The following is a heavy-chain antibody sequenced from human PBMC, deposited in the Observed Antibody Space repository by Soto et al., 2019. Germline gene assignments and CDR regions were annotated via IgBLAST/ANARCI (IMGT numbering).Heavy chain of an antibody. D-gene: IGHD4-17*01. V-gene: IGHV1-69*02. CDR1: GGTFSSYT. Sequence: QVQLVQSGAEVKKPGSSVKVSCKASGGTFSSYTISWVRQAPGQGLEWMGRYIPILGIANYAQKFQGRVTITADKSTSTAYMELSSLRSEDTAVYYCALPDYGDYFYFQHWGQGTLVTVSS. J-gene: IGHJ1*01. CDR2: YIPILGIA. CDR3: ALPDYGDYFYFQH.